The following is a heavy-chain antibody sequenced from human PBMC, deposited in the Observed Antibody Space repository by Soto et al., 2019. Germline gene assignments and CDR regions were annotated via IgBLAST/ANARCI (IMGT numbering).Heavy chain of an antibody. CDR2: IIPIFGTA. D-gene: IGHD2-2*02. CDR3: ARDLLSICSSTSCYTGPNYYYYGMDV. V-gene: IGHV1-69*01. Sequence: QVQLVQSGAEVKKPGSSVKVSCKASGGTFSSYAISWVRQAPGQGLEWMGGIIPIFGTANYAQKFQGRVTITADESTSTAAMELSSLSAEDTAVYYCARDLLSICSSTSCYTGPNYYYYGMDVWGQGTTVTVSS. CDR1: GGTFSSYA. J-gene: IGHJ6*02.